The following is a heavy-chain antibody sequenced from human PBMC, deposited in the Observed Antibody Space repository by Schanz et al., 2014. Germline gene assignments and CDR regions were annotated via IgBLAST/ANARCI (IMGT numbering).Heavy chain of an antibody. D-gene: IGHD1-1*01. J-gene: IGHJ4*02. Sequence: DVQLLESGGGLVQPGGSLRLSCAASGFAVDNYYMSCVRQAPGRGLEWVSIIFTDGRTYYADSVKGRFTISRDNAKNSLYLEMNSLRAEDTALYYCARDRRNADLDYWGQGTLVTVSS. CDR3: ARDRRNADLDY. CDR1: GFAVDNYY. V-gene: IGHV3-66*01. CDR2: IFTDGRT.